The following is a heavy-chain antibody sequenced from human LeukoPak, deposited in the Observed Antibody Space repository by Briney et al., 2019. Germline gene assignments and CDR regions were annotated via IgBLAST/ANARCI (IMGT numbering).Heavy chain of an antibody. J-gene: IGHJ4*02. CDR1: GYSIISGYH. CDR2: IYHNGNT. CDR3: ARGIVVVIAATPNFFDY. D-gene: IGHD2-15*01. V-gene: IGHV4-38-2*02. Sequence: SETLSLTCNVSGYSIISGYHWGWIRQPPGKGQEWIGAIYHNGNTYCNPSLKSRVTISVDTSNNQFSLKLSSVTAADTAVYYCARGIVVVIAATPNFFDYWGQGSLVTVS.